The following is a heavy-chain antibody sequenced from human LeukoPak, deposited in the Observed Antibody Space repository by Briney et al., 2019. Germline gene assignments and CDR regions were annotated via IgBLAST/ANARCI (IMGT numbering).Heavy chain of an antibody. J-gene: IGHJ3*02. CDR1: GFTFSSYS. V-gene: IGHV3-21*01. CDR2: ISSSSSYI. Sequence: GGSLRLSCAASGFTFSSYSMNWVRQAPGKGLEWVSSISSSSSYIYYADSVKGRFTISRDNAKNSLYLQMNSLRAEDTAVYYCARESYDSSGSHGVIAFDIWGQGTMVTVSS. D-gene: IGHD3-22*01. CDR3: ARESYDSSGSHGVIAFDI.